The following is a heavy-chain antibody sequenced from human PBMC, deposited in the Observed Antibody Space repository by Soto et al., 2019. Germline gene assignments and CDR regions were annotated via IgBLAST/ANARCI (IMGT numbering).Heavy chain of an antibody. D-gene: IGHD6-6*01. J-gene: IGHJ6*03. Sequence: SETLSLTCTVSGGSISSGDYYWSWIRQPPGKGLEWIGEINHSGSTNYNPSLKSRVTISVDTSKNQFSLKLSSVTAADTAVYYCARVSISESGDFSTSSSGVYYYYMDVWGKGTTVTVSS. V-gene: IGHV4-30-4*01. CDR2: INHSGST. CDR1: GGSISSGDYY. CDR3: ARVSISESGDFSTSSSGVYYYYMDV.